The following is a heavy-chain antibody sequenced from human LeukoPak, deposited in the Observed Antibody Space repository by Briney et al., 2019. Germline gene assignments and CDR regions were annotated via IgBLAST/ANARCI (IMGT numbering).Heavy chain of an antibody. J-gene: IGHJ4*02. CDR3: AREAGIRYYDSSGPRPYYFDY. V-gene: IGHV4-34*01. D-gene: IGHD3-22*01. CDR2: INHSGST. Sequence: SETLSLTCAVYGGSFGGYYWSWIRQPPGKGLEWIGEINHSGSTNYNPSLKSRVTISVDTSKNQFSLKLSSVTAADTAVYYCAREAGIRYYDSSGPRPYYFDYWGQGTLVTVSS. CDR1: GGSFGGYY.